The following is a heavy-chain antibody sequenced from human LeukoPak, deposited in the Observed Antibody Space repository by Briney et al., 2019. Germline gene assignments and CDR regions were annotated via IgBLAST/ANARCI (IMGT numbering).Heavy chain of an antibody. J-gene: IGHJ3*02. D-gene: IGHD3-16*01. CDR3: ARDHRSGNWGIFDI. CDR1: GFTFSSYS. CDR2: ISSKSNYI. Sequence: PGGSLRLSCAASGFTFSSYSMNWVRQAPGKGLEWVSSISSKSNYIYYADSLKGRFTISRDNAKNSLYLQMNTLRAEDTAVYFCARDHRSGNWGIFDIWHQRTVVTVSS. V-gene: IGHV3-21*01.